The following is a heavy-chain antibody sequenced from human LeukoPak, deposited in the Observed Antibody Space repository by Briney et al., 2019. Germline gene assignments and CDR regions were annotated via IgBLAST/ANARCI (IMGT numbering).Heavy chain of an antibody. CDR1: GGSISSYY. CDR2: IYYSGST. Sequence: PSETLSLTCTVSGGSISSYYWSWIRQPPGKGLEWIGYIYYSGSTNYNPSLKSRVTISVDTSKNQFSLKLSSVTAADTAVYYCARAYYETLFDCWGQGTLVTVSS. D-gene: IGHD3-22*01. V-gene: IGHV4-59*01. J-gene: IGHJ4*02. CDR3: ARAYYETLFDC.